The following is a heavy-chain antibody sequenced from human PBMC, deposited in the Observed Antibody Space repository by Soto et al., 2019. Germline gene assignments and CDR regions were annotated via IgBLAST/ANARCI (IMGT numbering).Heavy chain of an antibody. Sequence: ASVKVSCKASGYTFTSYDINWVRQAPGQRLEWMGWINAGNGNTKYSQKFQGRVTITRDTSASTAYMELSSLRSEDTAVYYCARGMTRANVDYWGQGTLVTVSS. CDR3: ARGMTRANVDY. CDR1: GYTFTSYD. CDR2: INAGNGNT. V-gene: IGHV1-3*01. J-gene: IGHJ4*02. D-gene: IGHD1-1*01.